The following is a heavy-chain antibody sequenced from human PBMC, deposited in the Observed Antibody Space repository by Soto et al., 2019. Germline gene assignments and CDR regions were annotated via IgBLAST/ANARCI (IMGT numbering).Heavy chain of an antibody. CDR2: INHTGGT. V-gene: IGHV4-34*01. CDR3: ATRITVFGLLIPPFDP. CDR1: GGSVNGYY. Sequence: SETLSLTFAVYGGSVNGYYWNWIRQPPGRGLEWIGEINHTGGTHYNPSLKSRVTMSVDTSKNQFSLRLSSVIAADTAIYYCATRITVFGLLIPPFDPWGQGTQVTVSS. J-gene: IGHJ5*02. D-gene: IGHD3-3*01.